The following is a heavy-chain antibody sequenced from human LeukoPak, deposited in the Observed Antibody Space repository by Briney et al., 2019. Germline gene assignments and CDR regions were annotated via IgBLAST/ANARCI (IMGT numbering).Heavy chain of an antibody. J-gene: IGHJ4*02. CDR2: IYPGDSDT. Sequence: GESLKISRKGSGYSFSIYWIGWVRQMPGKGLGWMGIIYPGDSDTRYSPFFQGQVTISADKASSAAYVQWSSLKASDTAMYYCGTTGPQNSYGYFNYWGQGTLVTVSS. CDR1: GYSFSIYW. CDR3: GTTGPQNSYGYFNY. D-gene: IGHD5-18*01. V-gene: IGHV5-51*01.